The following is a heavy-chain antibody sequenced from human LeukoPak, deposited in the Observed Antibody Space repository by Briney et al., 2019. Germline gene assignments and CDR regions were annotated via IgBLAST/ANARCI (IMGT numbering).Heavy chain of an antibody. CDR2: ISSGSSFI. CDR3: AKQGASQPFPYYFDY. CDR1: GFNFGSYA. Sequence: GGSLRLSCAASGFNFGSYAMNWVRQAPGKGLEWVSSISSGSSFIYYADSVKGRFTISRDNAKNSLYLQMNSLRAEDTAVYYCAKQGASQPFPYYFDYWGQGTLVTVSS. D-gene: IGHD3-16*01. V-gene: IGHV3-21*04. J-gene: IGHJ4*02.